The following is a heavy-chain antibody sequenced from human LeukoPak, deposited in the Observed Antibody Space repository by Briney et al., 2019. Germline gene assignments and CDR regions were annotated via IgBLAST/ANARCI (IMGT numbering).Heavy chain of an antibody. D-gene: IGHD3-22*01. J-gene: IGHJ4*02. V-gene: IGHV5-51*01. CDR1: GYSFTTYW. CDR3: ARLGYYDTSGYLGLGGGDS. CDR2: IYIGDSDT. Sequence: GESLKISCKGSGYSFTTYWIGWVRQMPGKGLEWVGIIYIGDSDTRYSPSFQGQVNISADKSISTAYLQWGSLKASDTAMYYCARLGYYDTSGYLGLGGGDSWGQGTLVTVSS.